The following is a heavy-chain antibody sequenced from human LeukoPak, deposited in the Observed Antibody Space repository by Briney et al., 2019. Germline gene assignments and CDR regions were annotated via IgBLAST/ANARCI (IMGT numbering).Heavy chain of an antibody. CDR3: ARDHNGEWLVLGKDY. CDR1: GFTFSSYG. V-gene: IGHV3-21*01. CDR2: ISSSSSYI. D-gene: IGHD6-19*01. Sequence: GGSLRLSCAASGFTFSSYGMHWVAQPPGKGLEWFSSISSSSSYIYYADSVKGRFTISRDNAKNSLYLQMNSLRAEDTAVYYCARDHNGEWLVLGKDYWGQGTLVTVSS. J-gene: IGHJ4*02.